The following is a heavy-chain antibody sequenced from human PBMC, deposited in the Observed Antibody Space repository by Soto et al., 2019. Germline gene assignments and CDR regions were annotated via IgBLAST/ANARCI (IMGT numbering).Heavy chain of an antibody. Sequence: GGALRLCCAASGFTVSSNYMSWDRQAPGKGLEWVSVIYSGGSTYYADSVKGRFTISRDNSKTTLYLQMNRLRAEDTAVYYCARSRGITGTVFDYWGQGTLVTVSS. D-gene: IGHD1-20*01. J-gene: IGHJ4*02. CDR2: IYSGGST. CDR1: GFTVSSNY. CDR3: ARSRGITGTVFDY. V-gene: IGHV3-53*01.